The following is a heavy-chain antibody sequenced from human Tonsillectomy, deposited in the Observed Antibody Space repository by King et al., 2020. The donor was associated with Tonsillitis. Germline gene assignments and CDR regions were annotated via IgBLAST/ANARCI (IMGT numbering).Heavy chain of an antibody. CDR3: ARVSGDYEILAGFDY. J-gene: IGHJ4*02. V-gene: IGHV1-18*04. CDR1: GYTFTSNG. CDR2: ISSYNGYT. D-gene: IGHD3-9*01. Sequence: QLVQSGAEVKKPGASVKVSCKASGYTFTSNGISWVRQAPGQGLEWMGWISSYNGYTNYAQKFQGRVTMTKDTSTTTAYMELRSLRFDDTAVYYCARVSGDYEILAGFDYWGQGSLVTVSS.